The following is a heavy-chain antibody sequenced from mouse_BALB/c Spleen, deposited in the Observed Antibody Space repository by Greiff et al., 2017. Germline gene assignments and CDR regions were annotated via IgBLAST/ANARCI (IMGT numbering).Heavy chain of an antibody. V-gene: IGHV1S135*01. Sequence: VHVKQSGPELVKPGASVKVSCKASGYSFTDYNMYWVKQSHGKSLEWIGYIDPYNGGTSYNQKFKGKATLTVDKSSSTAFMHLNSLTSEDSAVYYCATVVAILYSAMDYWGQGTSVTVSS. J-gene: IGHJ4*01. CDR2: IDPYNGGT. CDR1: GYSFTDYN. D-gene: IGHD1-1*01. CDR3: ATVVAILYSAMDY.